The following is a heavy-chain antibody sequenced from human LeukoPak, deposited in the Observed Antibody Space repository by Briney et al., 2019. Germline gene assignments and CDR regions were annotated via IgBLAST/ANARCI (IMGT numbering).Heavy chain of an antibody. Sequence: SETLSLTCAVYGGSFSGYYWSWIRQPPGKGLEWIGEINHSGSTNYNPSPKSRVTISVDTSKNHFSLKLSSVTAADTAVFFCARHSGSHRHGFDYWGQGILVTVSS. CDR2: INHSGST. V-gene: IGHV4-34*01. J-gene: IGHJ4*02. CDR3: ARHSGSHRHGFDY. D-gene: IGHD1-26*01. CDR1: GGSFSGYY.